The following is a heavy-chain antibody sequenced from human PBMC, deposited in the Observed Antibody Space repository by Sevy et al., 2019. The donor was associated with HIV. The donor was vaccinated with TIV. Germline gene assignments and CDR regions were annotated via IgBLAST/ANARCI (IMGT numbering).Heavy chain of an antibody. CDR3: AAGVGAEDFDY. CDR2: IVVGSGNT. J-gene: IGHJ4*02. CDR1: GFTFTSSA. V-gene: IGHV1-58*02. D-gene: IGHD1-26*01. Sequence: ASVKVSCKASGFTFTSSAMQWVRQARGQRLEWIGWIVVGSGNTNYAQKFQERVTITRDMSTSTAYMELSSLRSDDTAVYYCAAGVGAEDFDYWGQGTLVTVSS.